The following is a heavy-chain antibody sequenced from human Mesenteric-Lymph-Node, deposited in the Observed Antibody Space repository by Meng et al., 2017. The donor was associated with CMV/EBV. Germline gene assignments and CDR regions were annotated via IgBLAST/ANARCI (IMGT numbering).Heavy chain of an antibody. V-gene: IGHV4-4*02. CDR3: ARAGVSARAFIDY. Sequence: CAVSGGSISSSNWWSWVRQPPGKGLEWIGEIYHSGSTNYNPSLKSRVTISVDKSKNQFSLKLSSVTAADTAVYYCARAGVSARAFIDYWGPGTLVTVSS. J-gene: IGHJ4*02. CDR2: IYHSGST. D-gene: IGHD6-6*01. CDR1: GGSISSSNW.